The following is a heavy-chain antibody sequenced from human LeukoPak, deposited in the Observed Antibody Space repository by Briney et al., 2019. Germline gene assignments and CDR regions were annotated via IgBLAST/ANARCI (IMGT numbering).Heavy chain of an antibody. CDR1: GGSIGSGYYY. Sequence: SETLSLTCTVSGGSIGSGYYYWSWIRQHLGKGLEWTGHISNSGNTFYSSSLKSRVTISVDTSKNQFSLNVRSVTAADTALYYCARVGGIVGALYYFDYWGQGTLVTVSS. CDR3: ARVGGIVGALYYFDY. D-gene: IGHD1-26*01. V-gene: IGHV4-31*03. J-gene: IGHJ4*02. CDR2: ISNSGNT.